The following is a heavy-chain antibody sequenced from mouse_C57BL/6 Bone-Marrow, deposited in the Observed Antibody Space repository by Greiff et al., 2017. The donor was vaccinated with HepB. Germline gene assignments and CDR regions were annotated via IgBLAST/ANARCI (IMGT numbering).Heavy chain of an antibody. Sequence: QVQLKQSGAELARPGASVKLSCKASGYTFTSYGISWVKQRTGQGLEWIGEIYPRSGNTYYNEKFKGKATLTADKSSSTAYMELRSLTSEDSAVYFCARKNPLITTVVAPYWYFDVWGTGTTVTVSS. CDR2: IYPRSGNT. V-gene: IGHV1-81*01. J-gene: IGHJ1*03. CDR1: GYTFTSYG. D-gene: IGHD1-1*01. CDR3: ARKNPLITTVVAPYWYFDV.